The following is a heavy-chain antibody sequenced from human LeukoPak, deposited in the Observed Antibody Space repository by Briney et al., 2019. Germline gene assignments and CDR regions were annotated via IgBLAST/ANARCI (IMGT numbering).Heavy chain of an antibody. CDR1: GYTFNSYA. CDR2: IRSKANSYAT. V-gene: IGHV3-73*01. J-gene: IGHJ6*03. D-gene: IGHD3-22*01. Sequence: GGSLRLSCAASGYTFNSYAMSWVRQASGKGLEWVGRIRSKANSYATAYAASVKGRFTISRDDSKNTAYLQMNSLKTEDTAVYYCTRWGPDYYDSSGYVYYYMDVWGIGTTVTISS. CDR3: TRWGPDYYDSSGYVYYYMDV.